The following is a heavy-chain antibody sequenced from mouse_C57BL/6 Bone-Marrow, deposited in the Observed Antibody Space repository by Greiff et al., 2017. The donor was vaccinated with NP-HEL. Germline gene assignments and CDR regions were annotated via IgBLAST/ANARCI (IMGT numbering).Heavy chain of an antibody. CDR3: ARDAHYSNYDGDYAMDY. Sequence: EVNVVESGGGLVQSGRSLRLSCATSGFTFSDFYMEWVRQAPGKGLEWIAASRNKANDYTTEYSASVKGRFIVSRDTSQSILYLQMNALRAEDTAIYYCARDAHYSNYDGDYAMDYWGQGTSVTVSS. V-gene: IGHV7-1*01. J-gene: IGHJ4*01. D-gene: IGHD2-5*01. CDR2: SRNKANDYTT. CDR1: GFTFSDFY.